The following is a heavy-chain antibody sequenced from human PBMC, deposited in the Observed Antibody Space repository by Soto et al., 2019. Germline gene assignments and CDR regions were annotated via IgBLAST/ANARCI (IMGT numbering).Heavy chain of an antibody. J-gene: IGHJ6*03. CDR3: AKDRYQLLPNCYYMDV. Sequence: EVQLLESGGGLVQPGGSLRLSCAASGFTFSSYAMSWVRQAPGKGLEWVSAISGSGGSTYYADSVKGRFTISRDNSKNTLYLQMNSLRAEDTAVYYCAKDRYQLLPNCYYMDVWGKGTTVTVSS. CDR2: ISGSGGST. V-gene: IGHV3-23*01. D-gene: IGHD2-2*01. CDR1: GFTFSSYA.